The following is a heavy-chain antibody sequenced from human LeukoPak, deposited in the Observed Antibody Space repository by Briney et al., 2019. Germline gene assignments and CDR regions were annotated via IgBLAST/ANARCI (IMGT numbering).Heavy chain of an antibody. CDR1: GFTFSDYY. D-gene: IGHD3-22*01. J-gene: IGHJ4*02. CDR3: ARDFEDYDSSGYPVY. Sequence: GGSLRLSCAASGFTFSDYYMSWIRQAPGKGLEWVSYISSSGSTIYYADSVKGRFTISRDNAKNSLYLQMNSLRAEDTAVYYCARDFEDYDSSGYPVYWGQGTLVTVSS. V-gene: IGHV3-11*01. CDR2: ISSSGSTI.